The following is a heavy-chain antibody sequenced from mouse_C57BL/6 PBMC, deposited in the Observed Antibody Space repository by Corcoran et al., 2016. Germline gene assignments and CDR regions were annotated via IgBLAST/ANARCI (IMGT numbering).Heavy chain of an antibody. D-gene: IGHD2-5*01. Sequence: EVQLQQSGPELVKPGASVKISCKASGYTFTDYYMNWVKQSHGKSLEWIGDINPNNGGTSYNQKFTGKATLTVDKSSSTAYMELRSLTSEDSAVYYCARCYYSNNFDYWGQGTTLTVSS. CDR1: GYTFTDYY. CDR3: ARCYYSNNFDY. CDR2: INPNNGGT. J-gene: IGHJ2*01. V-gene: IGHV1-26*01.